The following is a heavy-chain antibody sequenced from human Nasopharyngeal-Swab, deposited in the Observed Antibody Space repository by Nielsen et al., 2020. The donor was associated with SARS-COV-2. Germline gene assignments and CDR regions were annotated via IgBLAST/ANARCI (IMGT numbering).Heavy chain of an antibody. CDR3: ARRAARDGYNYEVDP. V-gene: IGHV5-51*01. CDR1: GYSFVNHW. CDR2: VYPGNSEV. J-gene: IGHJ5*01. Sequence: GESLRLSCMASGYSFVNHWIGWVRQKPGKGLEWMGMVYPGNSEVAYSPSFQGQVTISADKSINTAYLQWTSLRASDTAMYFCARRAARDGYNYEVDPWGQGTLVTVS. D-gene: IGHD5-24*01.